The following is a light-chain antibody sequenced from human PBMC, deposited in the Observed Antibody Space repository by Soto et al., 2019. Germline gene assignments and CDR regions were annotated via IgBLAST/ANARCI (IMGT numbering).Light chain of an antibody. CDR1: QTVSSSY. Sequence: EIVLTQSPGTLSLSPGERATLSCLASQTVSSSYLAWYQQTPGQAPRLVVYGASSRATGIPERFSGSGSGTDFTLTISRLEPEDFAVYYCQQYGSSPWTFGQGTKVDIK. CDR2: GAS. CDR3: QQYGSSPWT. J-gene: IGKJ1*01. V-gene: IGKV3-20*01.